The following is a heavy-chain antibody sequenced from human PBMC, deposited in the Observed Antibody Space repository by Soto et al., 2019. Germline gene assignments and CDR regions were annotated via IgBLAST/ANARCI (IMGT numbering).Heavy chain of an antibody. V-gene: IGHV3-33*01. CDR2: IWYDGSNK. D-gene: IGHD6-6*01. Sequence: PGGSLRLSCAASGFTFSTYGMHWVRQAPGKGLEWVAVIWYDGSNKYYADSVKGRFTISRDNSKNTLYLQMNSLRAEDTAVYYCERTLTQYSRNYYFDYWGQGTPVTVYS. CDR1: GFTFSTYG. J-gene: IGHJ4*02. CDR3: ERTLTQYSRNYYFDY.